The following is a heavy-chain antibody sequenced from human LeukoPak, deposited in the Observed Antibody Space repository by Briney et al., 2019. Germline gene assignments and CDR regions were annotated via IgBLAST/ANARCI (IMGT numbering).Heavy chain of an antibody. J-gene: IGHJ4*02. CDR1: GFTFSANN. Sequence: GGSLRLSCAVSGFTFSANNMHWVRQAPGKGLEWVTFIDHDGSQKFYADSVKGRFTVSRDNSKNALYLHINSLRPEDTAVYYCAKDGGGGTYSFDYWGQGSLVTVSS. CDR2: IDHDGSQK. D-gene: IGHD3-16*01. V-gene: IGHV3-30*02. CDR3: AKDGGGGTYSFDY.